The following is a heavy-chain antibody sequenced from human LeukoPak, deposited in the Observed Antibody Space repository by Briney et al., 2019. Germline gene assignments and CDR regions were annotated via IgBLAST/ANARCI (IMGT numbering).Heavy chain of an antibody. CDR1: GFTFSNYR. J-gene: IGHJ4*02. D-gene: IGHD5-12*01. V-gene: IGHV3-74*01. CDR3: ARGSDYYNTHYFDY. Sequence: GGSLRLSCAASGFTFSNYRLHWVRQAPGKGLVWVSRINTDGSSTAYADSVKGRFTISRDNAKNTLYLQMNSLRAEDTAVYYCARGSDYYNTHYFDYWGQGTLVTVSS. CDR2: INTDGSST.